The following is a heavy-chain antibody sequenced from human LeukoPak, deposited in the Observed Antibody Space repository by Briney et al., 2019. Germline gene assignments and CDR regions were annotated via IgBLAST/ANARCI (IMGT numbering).Heavy chain of an antibody. Sequence: GGSLRLSCAASGFTFSSFGMHWVRQAPGKGLEWVAVISYDGSNTYYADSVKGRATISRDNSKNTLFLQMNSLRPEDTAVYYCAKALAQWLVTSALDYWGQGTLVTVSS. V-gene: IGHV3-30*18. CDR2: ISYDGSNT. J-gene: IGHJ4*02. D-gene: IGHD6-19*01. CDR3: AKALAQWLVTSALDY. CDR1: GFTFSSFG.